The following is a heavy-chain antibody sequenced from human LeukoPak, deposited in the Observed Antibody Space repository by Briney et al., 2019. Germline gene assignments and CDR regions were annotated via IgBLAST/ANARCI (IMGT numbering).Heavy chain of an antibody. D-gene: IGHD1-14*01. J-gene: IGHJ4*02. V-gene: IGHV3-7*01. Sequence: GGSLRLSCAASGFTFSSYWMSWVRQAPGKGMDCFAIINPARTHNYSVHSVKCPFTISRDNANNSLYLQMNSLRAEDTAVYYCARTDAVTVDYWGQGTLVTVSS. CDR2: INPARTHN. CDR3: ARTDAVTVDY. CDR1: GFTFSSYW.